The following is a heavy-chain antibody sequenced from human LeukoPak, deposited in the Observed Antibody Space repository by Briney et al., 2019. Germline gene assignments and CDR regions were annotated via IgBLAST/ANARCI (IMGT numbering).Heavy chain of an antibody. Sequence: PSETLSLTCTVSGGSISSYYWSWIRQPPGKGLEWIGYIYYSGSTNYNPSLKSRVTISVDTSKNQFSLKLSSVTAADTAVYYCARDGGMATIIGGYWYFDLWGRGTLVTVSS. CDR3: ARDGGMATIIGGYWYFDL. CDR2: IYYSGST. CDR1: GGSISSYY. D-gene: IGHD5-24*01. J-gene: IGHJ2*01. V-gene: IGHV4-59*12.